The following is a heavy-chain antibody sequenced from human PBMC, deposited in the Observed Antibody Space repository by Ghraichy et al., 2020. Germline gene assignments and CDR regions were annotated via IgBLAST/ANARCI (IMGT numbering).Heavy chain of an antibody. Sequence: ETLSLTCAASGFTFRTYAMSWVRQAPGKGLEWVSAITDNGGTTYDAESVKGRFTISRDNSKNTLFLQMNSLRGEDTAVYYCAKFARDWPNEYLQHWSQGALVTVSS. D-gene: IGHD3/OR15-3a*01. V-gene: IGHV3-23*01. J-gene: IGHJ1*01. CDR2: ITDNGGTT. CDR1: GFTFRTYA. CDR3: AKFARDWPNEYLQH.